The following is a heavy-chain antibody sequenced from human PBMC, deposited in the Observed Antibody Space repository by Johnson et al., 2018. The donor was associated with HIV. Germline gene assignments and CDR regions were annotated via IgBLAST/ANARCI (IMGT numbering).Heavy chain of an antibody. CDR2: ISWNSGSI. Sequence: VQLVESGGGLVQPGRSLRLSCAASGFTFDDYAMHWVRQAPGKGLEWVSGISWNSGSIGYADSVKGRFTISRDNAKNSLYLQMNSLRAEDTALYYCAKDISSSWYRGAFDIWGQGTMVTVSS. CDR3: AKDISSSWYRGAFDI. D-gene: IGHD6-13*01. CDR1: GFTFDDYA. J-gene: IGHJ3*02. V-gene: IGHV3-9*01.